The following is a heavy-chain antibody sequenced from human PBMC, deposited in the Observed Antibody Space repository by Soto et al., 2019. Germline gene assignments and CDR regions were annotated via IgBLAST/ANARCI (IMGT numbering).Heavy chain of an antibody. CDR1: GGSLSSTSYY. J-gene: IGHJ5*02. V-gene: IGHV4-39*01. CDR3: ARHLYYYGSGTYWLLWWFDP. Sequence: SETLSLTCSVSGGSLSSTSYYWAWIRQPPGKGLEWIGSIYYTGSTYYNPSLKSRVTISVDTSKNQFSLNLSSVTAADTAVYYCARHLYYYGSGTYWLLWWFDPWGQGTLVTVSS. CDR2: IYYTGST. D-gene: IGHD3-10*01.